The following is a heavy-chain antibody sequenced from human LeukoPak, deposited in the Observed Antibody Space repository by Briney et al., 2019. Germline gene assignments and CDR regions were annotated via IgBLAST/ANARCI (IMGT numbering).Heavy chain of an antibody. CDR2: ISYDGSNK. CDR1: GFTFSSYA. CDR3: ASSSWGYTYGGPFDY. V-gene: IGHV3-30*14. J-gene: IGHJ4*02. Sequence: PGGSLRLSCAASGFTFSSYAMHWVRQAPGKGLEWVAVISYDGSNKYYADSVKGRFTISRDNSKNTLYLQMNSLRAEDTAVYYCASSSWGYTYGGPFDYWGQGTLVTVSS. D-gene: IGHD5-18*01.